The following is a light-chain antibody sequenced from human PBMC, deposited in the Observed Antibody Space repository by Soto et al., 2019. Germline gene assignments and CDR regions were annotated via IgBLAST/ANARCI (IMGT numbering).Light chain of an antibody. V-gene: IGKV1-39*01. CDR1: QSISSY. J-gene: IGKJ1*01. CDR3: QQRKT. CDR2: AAS. Sequence: DIQMTQSPSSLSASVGDRVTITCRASQSISSYLNWYQQKRGKAPKLLIYAASSLQSVVPSRFSGSGSGTDFTLTISSLQPEDFATYYCQQRKTFGQGTKVEIK.